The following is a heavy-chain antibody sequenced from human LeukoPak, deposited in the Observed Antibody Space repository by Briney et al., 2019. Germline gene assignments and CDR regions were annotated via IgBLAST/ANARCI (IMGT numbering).Heavy chain of an antibody. CDR3: AKDRYVLRYFDWLYLFDY. CDR1: GFTFSSYS. CDR2: ISSSSSYI. V-gene: IGHV3-21*01. D-gene: IGHD3-9*01. Sequence: AGGSLRLSCAASGFTFSSYSMNWVRQAPGKGLEWVSSISSSSSYIYYADSVKGRFTISRDNAKNSLYLQMNSLRAEDTAVYYCAKDRYVLRYFDWLYLFDYWGQGTLVTVSS. J-gene: IGHJ4*02.